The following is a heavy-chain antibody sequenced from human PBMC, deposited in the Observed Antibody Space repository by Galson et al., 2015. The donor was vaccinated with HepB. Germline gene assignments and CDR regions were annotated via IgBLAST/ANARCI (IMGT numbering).Heavy chain of an antibody. V-gene: IGHV3-30*18. Sequence: SLRLSCAASGFTFSSYGMHWVRQAPGKGLEWVTVISYDGSNKYYADSVKGRCTISRDNSKNTLYLQMNSLRLEDTAVYSCAKDAGGLSLLSSTMDVWGQGPTVTVSS. J-gene: IGHJ6*02. CDR1: GFTFSSYG. CDR3: AKDAGGLSLLSSTMDV. D-gene: IGHD3-16*02. CDR2: ISYDGSNK.